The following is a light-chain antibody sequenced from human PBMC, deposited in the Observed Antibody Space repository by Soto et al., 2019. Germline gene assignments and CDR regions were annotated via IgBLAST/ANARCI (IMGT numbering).Light chain of an antibody. J-gene: IGKJ4*01. CDR3: QQYNSWVT. Sequence: EVVMTQSPATLSVSPGERVTLSCRASQSVRSNLAWYQQKPGQSPRLLIYGASTRATGVPGRFSGSGSGTEFTLTISSLQSEDFAVYYCQQYNSWVTFGGGTKVDIK. CDR2: GAS. CDR1: QSVRSN. V-gene: IGKV3-15*01.